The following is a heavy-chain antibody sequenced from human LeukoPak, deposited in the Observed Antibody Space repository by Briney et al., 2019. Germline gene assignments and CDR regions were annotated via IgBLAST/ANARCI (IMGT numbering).Heavy chain of an antibody. Sequence: GGSLRLSCAASGFTVSSNYMSWVRQAPGKGLEWVSVIYSGGSTYYADSVKGRFTISRDNSKNTLYLQMNSLGAEDTAVYYCARVRDSSGYYYFDYWGQGTLVTVSS. J-gene: IGHJ4*02. CDR3: ARVRDSSGYYYFDY. CDR1: GFTVSSNY. CDR2: IYSGGST. D-gene: IGHD3-22*01. V-gene: IGHV3-53*01.